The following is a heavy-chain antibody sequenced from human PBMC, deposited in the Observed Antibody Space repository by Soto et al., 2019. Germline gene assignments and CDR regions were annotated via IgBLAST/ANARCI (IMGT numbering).Heavy chain of an antibody. CDR2: IYYTGTT. Sequence: QVQLQESGPGLVKPSETLSLICTVSGGSMSDYYWNWVRQPPGKGLEWIGYIYYTGTTNYNPSLKSRLTISLDTSKKHVSLNLRSVTATDTAMYYCARSGDFDIFTGYYMHAMDVWGQGTTVTVSS. D-gene: IGHD3-9*01. J-gene: IGHJ6*02. V-gene: IGHV4-59*08. CDR1: GGSMSDYY. CDR3: ARSGDFDIFTGYYMHAMDV.